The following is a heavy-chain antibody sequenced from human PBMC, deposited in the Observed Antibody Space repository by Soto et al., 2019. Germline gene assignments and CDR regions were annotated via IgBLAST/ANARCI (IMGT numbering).Heavy chain of an antibody. Sequence: ASVKVSCKASGYIFTDYYMHWVRQAPGQELEWMGWMNPNSGNTGYAQKFQGRVTMTRNTSISTAYMELSSLRSEDTAVYYCASGLAARDYYYYGMDVWGQVTTVTVSS. V-gene: IGHV1-8*02. D-gene: IGHD6-6*01. CDR2: MNPNSGNT. CDR3: ASGLAARDYYYYGMDV. CDR1: GYIFTDYY. J-gene: IGHJ6*02.